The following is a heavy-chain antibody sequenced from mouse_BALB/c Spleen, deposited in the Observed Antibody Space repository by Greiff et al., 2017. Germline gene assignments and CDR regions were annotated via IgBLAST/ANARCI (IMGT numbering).Heavy chain of an antibody. J-gene: IGHJ4*01. CDR3: ARSSGYAMDY. CDR2: ISYSGST. CDR1: GYSITSDYA. V-gene: IGHV3-2*02. D-gene: IGHD3-1*01. Sequence: EVQLQESGPGLVKPSQSLSLTCTVTGYSITSDYAWNWIRQFPGNKLEWMGYISYSGSTSYNPSLKSRISITRDTSKNQFFLRLNSVTTEDTATYYCARSSGYAMDYWGQGTSVTVSS.